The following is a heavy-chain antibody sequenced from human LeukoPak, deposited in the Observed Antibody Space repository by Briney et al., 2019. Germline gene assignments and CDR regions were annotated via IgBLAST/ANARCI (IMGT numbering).Heavy chain of an antibody. D-gene: IGHD3-22*01. V-gene: IGHV3-21*01. J-gene: IGHJ3*02. CDR3: ARDPDYYDSSGYPIDI. CDR2: ISSSSSYI. CDR1: GFTFSSYS. Sequence: GGSLRLSCAASGFTFSSYSMNWVRQAPGKGLEWVSSISSSSSYIYYADSVKGRFIISRDNAKNSLYLQMNSLRAEDTAVYYCARDPDYYDSSGYPIDIWGQGTMVTVSS.